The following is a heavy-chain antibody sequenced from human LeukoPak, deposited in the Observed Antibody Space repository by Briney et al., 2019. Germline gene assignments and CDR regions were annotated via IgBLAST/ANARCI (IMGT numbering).Heavy chain of an antibody. CDR2: IYSSGST. J-gene: IGHJ6*03. CDR3: ARAVVFGVVSSDYYYYYMDV. D-gene: IGHD3-3*01. V-gene: IGHV4-4*07. CDR1: GGSISSYY. Sequence: SETLSLTCTVSGGSISSYYWSWIRQPAGKGLEWIGRIYSSGSTNYNPSFKSRVPMSVDTSKNQFSLKLSSVTAADTAVYYCARAVVFGVVSSDYYYYYMDVWGKGTTVTVSS.